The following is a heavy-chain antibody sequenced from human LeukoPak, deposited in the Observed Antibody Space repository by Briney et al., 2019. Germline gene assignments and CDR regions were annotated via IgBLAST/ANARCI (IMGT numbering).Heavy chain of an antibody. CDR2: IYYSGST. V-gene: IGHV4-39*01. J-gene: IGHJ3*02. Sequence: NPSETLSLTCTVSGGSISSSSYYWGWIRQPPGKGLEWIGSIYYSGSTYYNPSLKSRVTISVDTSKNQFSLKLSSVTAADTAVYYCARVRDEDAFDIWGQGTMVTVSS. CDR3: ARVRDEDAFDI. CDR1: GGSISSSSYY. D-gene: IGHD4/OR15-4a*01.